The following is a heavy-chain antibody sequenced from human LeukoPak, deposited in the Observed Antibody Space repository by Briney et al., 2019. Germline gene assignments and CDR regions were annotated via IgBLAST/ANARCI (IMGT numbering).Heavy chain of an antibody. CDR2: FYYSGYT. CDR1: GDSISCYY. CDR3: ATWAYTSSWSNWFDP. Sequence: KPSETLSLTCTVSGDSISCYYWSWIRQPPGKGLEWIGCFYYSGYTNYNPSLKSRLTISVDTSKNQFSLKLSSVTAADTAMYYCATWAYTSSWSNWFDPWGQGTLVTVSS. J-gene: IGHJ5*02. D-gene: IGHD6-13*01. V-gene: IGHV4-59*01.